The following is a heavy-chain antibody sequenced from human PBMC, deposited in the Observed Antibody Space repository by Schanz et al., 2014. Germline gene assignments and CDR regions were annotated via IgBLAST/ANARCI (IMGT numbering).Heavy chain of an antibody. CDR3: ARGGDYFDY. D-gene: IGHD3-16*01. Sequence: QLQLQESGPGLVKPSETLSLTCTVSGGSISSSSYYWGWIRQPPGKGLEWIGSVYYSGSTYYNPSSKGRVTISVDTSKNQVPLKLSSGTAADTAVYHCARGGDYFDYWGQGTLVTVSS. V-gene: IGHV4-39*01. CDR2: VYYSGST. CDR1: GGSISSSSYY. J-gene: IGHJ4*02.